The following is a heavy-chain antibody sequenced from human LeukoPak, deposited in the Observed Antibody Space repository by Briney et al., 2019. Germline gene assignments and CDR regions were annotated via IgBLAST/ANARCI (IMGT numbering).Heavy chain of an antibody. Sequence: SETLSLTCTVSGGSISGSISSYYWNWIRQPPGKGLEWIGYIYYSGSTNYNPSLKSRVTISVDTSKNQFSLKLSSVTAADTAVYYCARAEWFERYYFDYWGQGTLVTVSS. D-gene: IGHD3-10*01. CDR3: ARAEWFERYYFDY. J-gene: IGHJ4*02. CDR1: GGSISGSISSYY. V-gene: IGHV4-61*01. CDR2: IYYSGST.